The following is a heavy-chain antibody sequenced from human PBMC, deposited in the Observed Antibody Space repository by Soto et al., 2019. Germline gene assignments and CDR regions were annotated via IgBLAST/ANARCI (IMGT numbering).Heavy chain of an antibody. CDR3: ARAVYYDFWSGYYPARGDYYMDV. D-gene: IGHD3-3*01. J-gene: IGHJ6*03. V-gene: IGHV4-39*01. CDR1: GGSISSSSYY. CDR2: IYYSGST. Sequence: SETLSLTCTVSGGSISSSSYYWGWIRQPPGXXXXXXGSIYYSGSTYYNPSLKSRVTISVDTSKNQFSLKLSSVTAADTAVYYCARAVYYDFWSGYYPARGDYYMDVWGKGTTVTVSS.